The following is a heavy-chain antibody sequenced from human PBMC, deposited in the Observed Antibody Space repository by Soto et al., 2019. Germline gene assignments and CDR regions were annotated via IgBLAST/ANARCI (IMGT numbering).Heavy chain of an antibody. CDR1: GFTFSSYA. CDR2: ISGSGGST. Sequence: GGSLRLSCAASGFTFSSYAMSWVRQAPGKGLEWVSAISGSGGSTYYADSVKGRFTISRDNSKNTLYLQMNSLRAEDTAVYYCAKDLAAYSGSYTVFDYWGQGTLVTVSS. J-gene: IGHJ4*02. D-gene: IGHD1-26*01. CDR3: AKDLAAYSGSYTVFDY. V-gene: IGHV3-23*01.